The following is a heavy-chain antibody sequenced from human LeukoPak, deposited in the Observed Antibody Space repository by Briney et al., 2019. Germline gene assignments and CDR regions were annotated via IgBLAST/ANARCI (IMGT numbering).Heavy chain of an antibody. CDR3: ARGLVSATDDAFDL. CDR1: GGSIRSYF. J-gene: IGHJ3*01. V-gene: IGHV4-59*01. Sequence: SETLSLTCTVSGGSIRSYFWSWLRQPPGKGLEWVGYIWDTESTDYNHSVKSRVTISLDTSKNHFSLKLRSVTAADTALYFCARGLVSATDDAFDLWGQGTLVTVSS. D-gene: IGHD5/OR15-5a*01. CDR2: IWDTEST.